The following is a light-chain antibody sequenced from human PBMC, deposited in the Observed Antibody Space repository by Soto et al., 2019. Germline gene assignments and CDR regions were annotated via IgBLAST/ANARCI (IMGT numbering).Light chain of an antibody. V-gene: IGKV3-20*01. CDR3: QQYGDLPT. CDR2: GPS. J-gene: IGKJ1*01. Sequence: EIVMPQSPATLSLSPGGRATLSCRASQSVSNNQLAWYQHKPGQAPRLLVSGPSSRATGIPDRFSGSGSGTDFTLTISRLEPEDFAVYYCQQYGDLPTFGQGTKVDIK. CDR1: QSVSNNQ.